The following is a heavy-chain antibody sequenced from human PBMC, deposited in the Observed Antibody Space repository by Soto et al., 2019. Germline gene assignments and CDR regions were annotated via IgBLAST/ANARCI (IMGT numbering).Heavy chain of an antibody. V-gene: IGHV1-18*01. CDR3: ARDPGYSYGSN. D-gene: IGHD5-18*01. CDR1: GYTFTNHG. CDR2: ISAYNGNT. J-gene: IGHJ4*02. Sequence: ASVKVSCKASGYTFTNHGISWVRQAPGQGLEWMGWISAYNGNTNYAQKLQGRVTITRDTSASTAYMELSSLRSEDTAVYYCARDPGYSYGSNWGQGTLVTVSS.